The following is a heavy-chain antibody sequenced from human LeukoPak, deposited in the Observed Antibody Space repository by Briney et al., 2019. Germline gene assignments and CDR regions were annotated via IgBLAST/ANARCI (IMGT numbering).Heavy chain of an antibody. CDR3: ASHTGYCSSMSCFHAFDI. D-gene: IGHD2-2*01. CDR1: GYSFTSYW. V-gene: IGHV5-51*01. J-gene: IGHJ3*02. CDR2: IYPGDSDT. Sequence: GESLKISCRGSGYSFTSYWIAWVRQMPGKGVEWGGTIYPGDSDTRYSPSFQGQVTISADKSVTTAYLQWSSLKASDTAMYYCASHTGYCSSMSCFHAFDIWGQGTMVTVSS.